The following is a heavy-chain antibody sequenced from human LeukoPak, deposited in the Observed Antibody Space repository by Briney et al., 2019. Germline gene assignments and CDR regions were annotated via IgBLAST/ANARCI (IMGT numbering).Heavy chain of an antibody. J-gene: IGHJ4*02. Sequence: ASQTLSLTCTVSGGSISSGDYYWSWIRQPPGKGLEWMGYINYSGTTYYNPSLKSRITISVDTSKSQFSLRLTSVTAADTAVYYCARARSCTGGKCFRSFDYWGQGTLVTVSS. D-gene: IGHD2-8*02. CDR2: INYSGTT. CDR1: GGSISSGDYY. V-gene: IGHV4-30-4*08. CDR3: ARARSCTGGKCFRSFDY.